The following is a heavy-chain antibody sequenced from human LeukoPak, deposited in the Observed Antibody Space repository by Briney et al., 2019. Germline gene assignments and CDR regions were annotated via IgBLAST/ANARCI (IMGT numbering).Heavy chain of an antibody. Sequence: PGGSLRLSCAASGFTFSSYWMGWVRQAPGKGLEWVANIKEDGSEKYYVDSVKGRFTISRDSAKNSLYLQMNSLRVEDTAVYYCAREGWFGELLSHPFDSWGQGTLVTVSS. V-gene: IGHV3-7*01. CDR2: IKEDGSEK. CDR3: AREGWFGELLSHPFDS. D-gene: IGHD3-10*01. CDR1: GFTFSSYW. J-gene: IGHJ4*02.